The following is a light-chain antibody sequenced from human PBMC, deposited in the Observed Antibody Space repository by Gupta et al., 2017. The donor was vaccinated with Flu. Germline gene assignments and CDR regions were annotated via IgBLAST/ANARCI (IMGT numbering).Light chain of an antibody. J-gene: IGKJ3*01. Sequence: EIVLTQSPGTLSLSPGARATLSCRASQSVSSSYLAWYQRKPGQAPRLLIYGASSRATGIPDRFSGSGSGTDFTLTISRLEPEDSAVYYCQQYSHSPPTFGPGIKVDIK. CDR2: GAS. V-gene: IGKV3-20*01. CDR3: QQYSHSPPT. CDR1: QSVSSSY.